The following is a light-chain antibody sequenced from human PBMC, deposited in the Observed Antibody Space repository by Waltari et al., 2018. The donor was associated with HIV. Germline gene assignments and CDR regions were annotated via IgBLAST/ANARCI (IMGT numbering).Light chain of an antibody. CDR1: QTINNY. J-gene: IGKJ5*01. CDR2: AAS. CDR3: QQTYRTPQT. Sequence: DIQMTQSPSSLSASVGDRVTITCQASQTINNYLNWYKQTPGKAPKLLIFAASNLQSGVPSRFSGLGYGTDFTLTVSSLEPEDFATYYCQQTYRTPQTFGQGTRVEI. V-gene: IGKV1-39*01.